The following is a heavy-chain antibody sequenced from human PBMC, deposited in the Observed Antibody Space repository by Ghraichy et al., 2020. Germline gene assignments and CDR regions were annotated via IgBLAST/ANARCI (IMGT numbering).Heavy chain of an antibody. D-gene: IGHD3-9*01. J-gene: IGHJ4*02. CDR1: GFPFGNYA. Sequence: GGSLRLSCAVSGFPFGNYAMSWVRQAPGKGLEWVSGISGSGGSTYYADSVKGRFTISRDNSKNTLYLQMNSLRAEDTAVYYCAKVRRDDILTGYADFEYWGQGILVTVSS. CDR2: ISGSGGST. V-gene: IGHV3-23*01. CDR3: AKVRRDDILTGYADFEY.